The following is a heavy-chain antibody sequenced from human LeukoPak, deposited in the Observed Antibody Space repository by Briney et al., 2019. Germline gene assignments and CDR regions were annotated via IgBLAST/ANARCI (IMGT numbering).Heavy chain of an antibody. CDR3: AREEQLHAGPGGY. V-gene: IGHV3-48*03. CDR2: ISSSGTTI. D-gene: IGHD1/OR15-1a*01. Sequence: GGSLRLFCTASGFTFSAFEMNWVRQAPGKGLEWVSHISSSGTTIYYADSVKGRFTISRDNAGNSLYLQMNSLRAEDTAIYYWAREEQLHAGPGGYWGQGTLVTVSS. J-gene: IGHJ4*02. CDR1: GFTFSAFE.